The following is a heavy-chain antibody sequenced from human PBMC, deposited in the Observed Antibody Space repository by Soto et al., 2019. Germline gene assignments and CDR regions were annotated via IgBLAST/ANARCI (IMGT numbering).Heavy chain of an antibody. CDR3: ARDPPPPDY. V-gene: IGHV1-3*01. Sequence: ASVKVSCKASGYTFTSYTMHWVRQAPGQRLEWMGWINAGNGNTKYSQKFQGIVTMTTDTSTSTAYMELRSLRSDDTAVYYCARDPPPPDYWGQGTLVTVSS. CDR1: GYTFTSYT. J-gene: IGHJ4*02. CDR2: INAGNGNT.